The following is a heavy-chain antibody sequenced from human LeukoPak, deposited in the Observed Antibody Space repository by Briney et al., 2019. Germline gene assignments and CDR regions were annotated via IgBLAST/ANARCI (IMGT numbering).Heavy chain of an antibody. J-gene: IGHJ3*02. CDR3: ARLEYCSGGSCSYAFDI. Sequence: GESLKISCKGSGYSFTSYWIGWVRQMPGKGLEWMGIIYPGDSDTRYSPSFRGQVTISADKSISTAYLQWSSLKASDTAMYYCARLEYCSGGSCSYAFDIWGQGTMVTVSS. D-gene: IGHD2-15*01. CDR2: IYPGDSDT. V-gene: IGHV5-51*01. CDR1: GYSFTSYW.